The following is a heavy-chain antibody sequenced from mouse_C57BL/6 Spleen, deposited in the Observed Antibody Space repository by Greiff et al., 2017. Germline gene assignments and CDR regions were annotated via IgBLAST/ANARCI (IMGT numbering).Heavy chain of an antibody. J-gene: IGHJ2*01. CDR1: GYSITSGYY. V-gene: IGHV3-6*01. Sequence: DVQLQESGPGLVKPSQSLSLTCSVTGYSITSGYYWNWIRQFPGNKLEWMGYISYDGSNNYNPSLKNRISITRDTSKNQFFLKLNSVTTEDTATYYCAREGSSGPLDYWGQGTTLTVSS. CDR3: AREGSSGPLDY. CDR2: ISYDGSN. D-gene: IGHD3-2*02.